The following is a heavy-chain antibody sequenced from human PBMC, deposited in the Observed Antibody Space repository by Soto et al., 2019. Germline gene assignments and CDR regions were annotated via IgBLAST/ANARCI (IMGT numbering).Heavy chain of an antibody. CDR1: GFTFSDYY. D-gene: IGHD4-17*01. V-gene: IGHV3-11*01. Sequence: GGSLRLSCAASGFTFSDYYMSWIRQAPGKGLEWVSYISSSGSTIYYADSVKGRFTISRDNTKNSLYLQMNSLRAEDTAVYHCARWGDSGALVIWGQGTMVTVSS. CDR3: ARWGDSGALVI. J-gene: IGHJ3*02. CDR2: ISSSGSTI.